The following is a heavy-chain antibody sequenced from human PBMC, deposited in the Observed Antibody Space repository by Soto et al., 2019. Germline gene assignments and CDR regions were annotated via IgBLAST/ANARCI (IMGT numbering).Heavy chain of an antibody. Sequence: EVQLVESGGGLAQPGGSVRLSCAASGFTFSSYEMNWVRQAPGKTLEWVSYISSGGDSSYYADSVKGRFTISRDNAKNSLSVQMNSLRVEDTAVYYCARPVRRSSRGHYFDYWGQGTLVTVSS. CDR2: ISSGGDSS. J-gene: IGHJ4*02. CDR1: GFTFSSYE. V-gene: IGHV3-48*03. D-gene: IGHD6-6*01. CDR3: ARPVRRSSRGHYFDY.